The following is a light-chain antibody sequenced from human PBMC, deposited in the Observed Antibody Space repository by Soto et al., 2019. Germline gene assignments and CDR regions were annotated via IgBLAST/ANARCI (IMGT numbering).Light chain of an antibody. CDR1: QSVSSN. Sequence: EIVMTQSPATLSVSPWERATLSCRASQSVSSNLAWYQQKPGQAPRLLIYGASTRATGIPARFSGSGSGTEFTLTISSLQSEDFAVFYCQHYDSLPINFGQGTRLEIK. CDR3: QHYDSLPIN. CDR2: GAS. J-gene: IGKJ5*01. V-gene: IGKV3-15*01.